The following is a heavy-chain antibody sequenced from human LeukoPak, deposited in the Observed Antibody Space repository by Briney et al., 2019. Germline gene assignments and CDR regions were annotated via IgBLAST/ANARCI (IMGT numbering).Heavy chain of an antibody. Sequence: ASVKVSCKASGYTFTDYLMNWVRQAPGQGLEWMGWINPKSGGTVYAQKFQGGVTMTRDTSSSTAYMELSRLRFDDTVVYYCARGPRITIFGVVMANDAFDIWGQGTMVTVSS. CDR1: GYTFTDYL. D-gene: IGHD3-3*01. J-gene: IGHJ3*02. V-gene: IGHV1-2*02. CDR3: ARGPRITIFGVVMANDAFDI. CDR2: INPKSGGT.